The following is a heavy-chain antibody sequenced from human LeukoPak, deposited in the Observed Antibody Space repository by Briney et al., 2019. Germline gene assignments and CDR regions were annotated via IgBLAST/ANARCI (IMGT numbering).Heavy chain of an antibody. CDR2: IIPIFGTA. Sequence: SVKVSCKASGGTFSSYAIGWVRQAPGQGLEWMGGIIPIFGTANYAQKFQGRVTITADESTSTAYMELSSLRSEDTAVYYCARDRGATVTTVNLVYWGQGTLVAVSS. CDR3: ARDRGATVTTVNLVY. J-gene: IGHJ4*02. CDR1: GGTFSSYA. D-gene: IGHD4-17*01. V-gene: IGHV1-69*13.